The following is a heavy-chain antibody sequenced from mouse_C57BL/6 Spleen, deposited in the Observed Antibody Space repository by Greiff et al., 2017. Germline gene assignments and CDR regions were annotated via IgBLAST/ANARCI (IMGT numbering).Heavy chain of an antibody. J-gene: IGHJ1*03. CDR2: ISPRSGNT. CDR3: ARSPYGYGYVDV. V-gene: IGHV1-81*01. Sequence: VQLQQSGAELARPGASVKLSCKASGYTFTSYGISWVKQRTGQGLEWIGEISPRSGNTYYNEKFKGKATLTADKSSSTAYMELRSLTSEDSAVYFCARSPYGYGYVDVWGTGTTVTVSS. CDR1: GYTFTSYG. D-gene: IGHD1-1*02.